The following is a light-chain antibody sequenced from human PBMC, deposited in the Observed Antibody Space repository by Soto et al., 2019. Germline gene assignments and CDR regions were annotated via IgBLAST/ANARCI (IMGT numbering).Light chain of an antibody. J-gene: IGLJ1*01. CDR1: SSNIGRNT. Sequence: QLVLTQPPSASGTPGQRVTMSCAGSSSNIGRNTVNWYQQLPGTAPKLLIYSSNQRPSGVPDRFSGSKSGTSASLAISGLQSEDEADYYCAAWDDSLNGYVFGAGTKLTVL. CDR3: AAWDDSLNGYV. V-gene: IGLV1-44*01. CDR2: SSN.